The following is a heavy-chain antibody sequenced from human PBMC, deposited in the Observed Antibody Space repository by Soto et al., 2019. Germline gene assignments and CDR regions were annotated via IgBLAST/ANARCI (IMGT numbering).Heavy chain of an antibody. CDR1: GFSLSTSGVG. Sequence: GSGPTLVNPPQTLTLTCTFSGFSLSTSGVGVGWIRQPPGKALEWLALIYWDDDKRYSPSLKSRLTITKNTSKNQVVLTMTNMDPVDTATYYCALSWRVTGSVDYWGQGTLVTAPQ. D-gene: IGHD6-13*01. CDR3: ALSWRVTGSVDY. V-gene: IGHV2-5*02. J-gene: IGHJ4*02. CDR2: IYWDDDK.